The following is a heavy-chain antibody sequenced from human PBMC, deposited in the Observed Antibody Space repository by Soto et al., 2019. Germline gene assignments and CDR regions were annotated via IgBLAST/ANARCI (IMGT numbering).Heavy chain of an antibody. CDR1: GFSFSKYS. CDR2: ISGSGGST. CDR3: AKAFAYYDILTGYSA. Sequence: RGSLRLSCAASGFSFSKYSMNWVRQAPGKGLEWVSAISGSGGSTYYADSVKGRFTISRDNSKNTLYLQMSSLSAEDTDVYYCAKAFAYYDILTGYSAWGQGTLVTVSS. D-gene: IGHD3-9*01. J-gene: IGHJ5*02. V-gene: IGHV3-23*01.